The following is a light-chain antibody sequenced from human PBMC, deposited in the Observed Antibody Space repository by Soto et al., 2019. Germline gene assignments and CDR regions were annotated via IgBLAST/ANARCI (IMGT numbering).Light chain of an antibody. J-gene: IGKJ1*01. Sequence: EIVLTQSPDTLSLSPGERASLSCRASQSVSNNFLAWYQQKPGQAPRLLIYGASIRATGIPDRFSGSGSGTDFTLTITRLETEDFVVYYCQQYDTSTRTFGQGTKVEIK. CDR3: QQYDTSTRT. CDR2: GAS. CDR1: QSVSNNF. V-gene: IGKV3-20*01.